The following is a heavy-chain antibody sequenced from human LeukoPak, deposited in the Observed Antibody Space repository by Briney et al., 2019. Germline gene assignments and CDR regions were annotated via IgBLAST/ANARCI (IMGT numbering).Heavy chain of an antibody. D-gene: IGHD4-11*01. CDR3: ARVDDYGNYPFDY. Sequence: GGSLRLSCAASGFTFSSYSMNWVRQAPGKGLEWVSYISSSSSTIYYADSVKGRFTISRDNAKNSLYLQMNSLRAEDTAVYYCARVDDYGNYPFDYWGQGTLVTVSS. V-gene: IGHV3-48*01. CDR1: GFTFSSYS. J-gene: IGHJ4*02. CDR2: ISSSSSTI.